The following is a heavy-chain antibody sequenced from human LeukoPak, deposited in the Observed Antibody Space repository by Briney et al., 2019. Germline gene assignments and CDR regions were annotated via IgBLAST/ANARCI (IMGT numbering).Heavy chain of an antibody. D-gene: IGHD1-7*01. CDR2: IYHDGNT. J-gene: IGHJ5*02. CDR3: AETNTQDWFDP. V-gene: IGHV4-39*07. Sequence: SETLSLTCSVFGGSISSSSYYWGWIRQSPGKGLEWIASIYHDGNTFYNPSLKGRVAISVDTAKSQVSLRLRSVTAADTAVYYCAETNTQDWFDPWGQGTLVTVSS. CDR1: GGSISSSSYY.